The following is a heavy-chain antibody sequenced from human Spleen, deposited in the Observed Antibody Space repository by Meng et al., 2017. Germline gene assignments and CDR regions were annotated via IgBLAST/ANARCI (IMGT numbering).Heavy chain of an antibody. CDR3: AKALGWGSSPDY. V-gene: IGHV1-2*06. CDR1: GYIFIDYY. Sequence: QVQLVQSGAEVKNPGASMKVSCKTSGYIFIDYYIHWVRQAPGQGLEWMGRINPNSGGTNYAQKFQGRVIMTRDTSISTAYMELSSLGFDDTAVYYCAKALGWGSSPDYWGQGILVTVSS. CDR2: INPNSGGT. D-gene: IGHD2-21*01. J-gene: IGHJ4*02.